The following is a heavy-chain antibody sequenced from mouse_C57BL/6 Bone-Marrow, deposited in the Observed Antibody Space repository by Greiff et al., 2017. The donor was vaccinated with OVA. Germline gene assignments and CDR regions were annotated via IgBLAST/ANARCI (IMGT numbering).Heavy chain of an antibody. CDR3: ANWAWFAY. Sequence: VQVVESGAELARPGASVKMSCKASGYTFTSYTMHWVKQRPGQGLEWIGYINPSSGYTKYNQKFKDKATLTADKSSSTAYMQLSSLTSEDSAVYYCANWAWFAYWGQGTLVTVSA. CDR1: GYTFTSYT. D-gene: IGHD4-1*01. CDR2: INPSSGYT. V-gene: IGHV1-4*01. J-gene: IGHJ3*01.